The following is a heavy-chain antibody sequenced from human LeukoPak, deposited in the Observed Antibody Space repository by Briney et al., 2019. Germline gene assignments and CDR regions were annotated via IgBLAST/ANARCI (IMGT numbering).Heavy chain of an antibody. CDR3: ARGLGSGSYYGY. CDR1: GYTFTSYY. Sequence: VSVKVSCKASGYTFTSYYMHWVRQAPGQGLEWMGIINPNGGSASYAQKFQGRVTMIRDTSTSTVYMELSSLRSEDTAVYYCARGLGSGSYYGYWGQGTLVTVSS. V-gene: IGHV1-46*01. CDR2: INPNGGSA. J-gene: IGHJ4*02. D-gene: IGHD1-26*01.